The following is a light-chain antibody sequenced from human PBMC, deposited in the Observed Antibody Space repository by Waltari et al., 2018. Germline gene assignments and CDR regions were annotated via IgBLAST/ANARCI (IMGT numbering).Light chain of an antibody. CDR3: QQSSRTPPWT. V-gene: IGKV1-39*01. J-gene: IGKJ1*01. CDR1: QSISIY. Sequence: DIQMTQSPSSLSASVGARVTITFRASQSISIYLNWYQQKPGKAPKLLISAVSSLQSGVPSRFSGSGSGTDFALTISSLQPEDCATYYCQQSSRTPPWTFGQGTQVEIK. CDR2: AVS.